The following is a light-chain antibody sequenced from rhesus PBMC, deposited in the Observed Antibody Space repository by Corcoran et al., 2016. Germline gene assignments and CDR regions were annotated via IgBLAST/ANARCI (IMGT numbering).Light chain of an antibody. CDR3: PHYYSAPWT. J-gene: IGKJ1*01. CDR1: QGISSR. V-gene: IGKV1-21*01. Sequence: DIQMTQSPPFLSASVGDRGTITCRASQGISSRLAWYQQKPGQAPKLLIDKASSLQSWGLSRGSGSGSETDFTLTIRSLQPEDFSTYYWPHYYSAPWTFGQGTKVEIK. CDR2: KAS.